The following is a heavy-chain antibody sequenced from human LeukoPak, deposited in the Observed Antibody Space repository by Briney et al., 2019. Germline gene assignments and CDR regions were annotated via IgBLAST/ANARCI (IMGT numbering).Heavy chain of an antibody. J-gene: IGHJ4*02. CDR2: IYYSGST. CDR1: GGSISSSSYY. V-gene: IGHV4-39*01. CDR3: ARKLVDCWSGYLNYFDY. Sequence: SETLSLTCTVSGGSISSSSYYWGWIRQPPGKGLEWIGSIYYSGSTYYNPSPKSRVTMSVDTSKNQFFLKLSSVTAADTAVYYCARKLVDCWSGYLNYFDYWGQGTLVSVSS. D-gene: IGHD3-3*01.